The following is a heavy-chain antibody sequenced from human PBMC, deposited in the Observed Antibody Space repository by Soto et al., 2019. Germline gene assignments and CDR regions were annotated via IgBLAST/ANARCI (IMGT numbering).Heavy chain of an antibody. CDR3: ARDRGSYALDY. J-gene: IGHJ4*02. Sequence: QVQLVQSGAEVKKPGASVKVSCKASGYTFTNYGISWVRQAPGQGLEWMGWISANNGNTNYEQKLQGRVTMTTDTPTSTAYMGLRSLRSDDTAVYYCARDRGSYALDYWGQGTLVTVSS. D-gene: IGHD1-26*01. CDR1: GYTFTNYG. CDR2: ISANNGNT. V-gene: IGHV1-18*01.